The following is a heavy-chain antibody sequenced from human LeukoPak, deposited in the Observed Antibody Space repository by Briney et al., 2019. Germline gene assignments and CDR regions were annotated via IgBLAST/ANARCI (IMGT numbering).Heavy chain of an antibody. CDR3: ARDLRFGSTVTTNWYFDL. CDR2: INDNGDGT. J-gene: IGHJ2*01. CDR1: GFTFSSYA. V-gene: IGHV3-23*01. D-gene: IGHD4-17*01. Sequence: GGSLRLSCAASGFTFSSYAMSWVRQAPGKGLKWVSTINDNGDGTYYADSVKGRFTISRDNSYNTVSLQMNSLRDEDTGVYYCARDLRFGSTVTTNWYFDLWGRGTLVTVSS.